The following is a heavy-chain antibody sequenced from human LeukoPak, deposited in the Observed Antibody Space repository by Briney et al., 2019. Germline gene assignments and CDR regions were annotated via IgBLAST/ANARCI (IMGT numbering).Heavy chain of an antibody. CDR2: IRYDGSNK. Sequence: PGRSLRLSCAASGFTFSSYGMHWVRQAPGKGLEWVAFIRYDGSNKYYADSVKGRFTTSRDNSKNTLYLQMNSLRAEDTAVYYCAKGPSITMIVVVFDYWGQGTLVTVSS. CDR3: AKGPSITMIVVVFDY. J-gene: IGHJ4*02. CDR1: GFTFSSYG. V-gene: IGHV3-30*02. D-gene: IGHD3-22*01.